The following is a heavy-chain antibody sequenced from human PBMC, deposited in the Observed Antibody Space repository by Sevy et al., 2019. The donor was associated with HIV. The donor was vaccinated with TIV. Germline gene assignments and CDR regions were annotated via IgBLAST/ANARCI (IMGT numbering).Heavy chain of an antibody. J-gene: IGHJ5*02. Sequence: SETLSLTCTVSGGSISSYYWTWIRQPPGKGLEWIGYSYYTGSANYNPSLKSRVTISVDTSKNQFSLKLLSVTAADTAEYDCARYYYDNGGPGSRFDPWGQGTLVTVSS. D-gene: IGHD3-22*01. CDR2: SYYTGSA. CDR3: ARYYYDNGGPGSRFDP. V-gene: IGHV4-59*01. CDR1: GGSISSYY.